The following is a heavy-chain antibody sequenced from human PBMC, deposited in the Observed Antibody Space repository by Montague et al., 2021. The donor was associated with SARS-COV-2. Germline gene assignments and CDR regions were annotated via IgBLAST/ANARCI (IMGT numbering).Heavy chain of an antibody. CDR3: ARDRRGMAMAGRAYYYYYMDV. CDR1: GASISSANDY. CDR2: ISTSGSS. J-gene: IGHJ6*03. V-gene: IGHV4-61*09. Sequence: TLSLTCSVSGASISSANDYWTRIRQPAGKGLEWIGHISTSGSSSYNPPLKSRVTIILDTSKQQFSLELTSVTAADTAVYYCARDRRGMAMAGRAYYYYYMDVWGKGTTVTVSS. D-gene: IGHD6-19*01.